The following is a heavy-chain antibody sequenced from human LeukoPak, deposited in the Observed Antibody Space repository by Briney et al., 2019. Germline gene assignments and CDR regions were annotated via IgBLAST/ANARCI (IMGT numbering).Heavy chain of an antibody. CDR3: ASLWFGDRGSFDY. V-gene: IGHV3-53*01. CDR2: IYSGGST. CDR1: GFTFSDYY. Sequence: GGSLRLSCAASGFTFSDYYMSWVRQAPGKGLEWVSVIYSGGSTYYADSVKGRFTISRDNSKNTLYLQMNSLRAEDTAVYYCASLWFGDRGSFDYWGQGTLVTVSS. J-gene: IGHJ4*02. D-gene: IGHD3-10*01.